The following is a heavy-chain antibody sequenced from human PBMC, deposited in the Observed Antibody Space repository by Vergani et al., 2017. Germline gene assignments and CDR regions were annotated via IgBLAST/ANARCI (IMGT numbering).Heavy chain of an antibody. J-gene: IGHJ3*02. CDR1: GFTFSSYS. CDR3: AKDLNWNDDLVSDI. V-gene: IGHV3-21*01. CDR2: ISSSSSYI. D-gene: IGHD1-20*01. Sequence: EVQLVESGGGLVKPGGSLRLSCAASGFTFSSYSMNWVRQAPGKGLEWVSSISSSSSYIYYADSVKGRFTISRDNAKNSLYLQMNSLRAEDTAVYYCAKDLNWNDDLVSDIWGQGTMVTVSS.